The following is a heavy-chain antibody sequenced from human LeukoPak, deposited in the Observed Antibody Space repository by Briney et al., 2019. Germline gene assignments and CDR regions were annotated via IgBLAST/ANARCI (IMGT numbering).Heavy chain of an antibody. CDR2: ISYEESNK. J-gene: IGHJ4*02. CDR3: ARDPKTYYYDSSGYYFDY. D-gene: IGHD3-22*01. V-gene: IGHV3-30*04. CDR1: AFTFSSYA. Sequence: GGSLRLSCAASAFTFSSYAMHWVRQAPGKGLEWVAVISYEESNKYYADSVKGRFTLSRDNSKKPLYLQMNSLRAEDTAVYYCARDPKTYYYDSSGYYFDYWGQGTLVTVSS.